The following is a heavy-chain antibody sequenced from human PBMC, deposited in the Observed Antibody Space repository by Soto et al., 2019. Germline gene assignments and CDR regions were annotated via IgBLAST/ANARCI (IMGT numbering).Heavy chain of an antibody. J-gene: IGHJ4*02. D-gene: IGHD2-2*01. CDR3: AIANLVVLPAATPPDY. V-gene: IGHV1-69*13. CDR1: GGTFSSYA. CDR2: IIPIFGTA. Sequence: SVKVACKASGGTFSSYAISWVRQAPGQGLEWMGGIIPIFGTANYAQKFQGRVTITADESTSTAYMELSSLRSEDTAVYYCAIANLVVLPAATPPDYWCPAPLGTLSS.